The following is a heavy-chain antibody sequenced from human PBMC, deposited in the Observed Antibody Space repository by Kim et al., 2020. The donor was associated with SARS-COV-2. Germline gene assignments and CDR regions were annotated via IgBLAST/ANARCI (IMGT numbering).Heavy chain of an antibody. D-gene: IGHD3-10*01. J-gene: IGHJ4*02. CDR1: GFTFTSSA. CDR3: AAGVPEGSGSSPFDY. V-gene: IGHV1-58*01. Sequence: SVKVSCKASGFTFTSSAVQWVRQARGQCLEWIGWIVVGSGNTNYAPKFQERVTITRDMSTSTAYMELSSLRSEDTAVYYCAAGVPEGSGSSPFDYWGQGTLVTVSS. CDR2: IVVGSGNT.